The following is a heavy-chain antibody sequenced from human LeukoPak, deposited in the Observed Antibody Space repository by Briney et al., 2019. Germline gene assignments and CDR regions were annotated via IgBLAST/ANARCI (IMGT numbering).Heavy chain of an antibody. V-gene: IGHV3-23*01. Sequence: GGSLRLSCAASGSTFRSYAMTWVRQAPGKGLEWVSTISASGGRTYYADSLKGRFTISRDNSKNTLYLQMSSLRAEDTAVYYCAKYTLEMTTIRGGFDIWGQGTMVTVSS. CDR1: GSTFRSYA. D-gene: IGHD5-24*01. CDR2: ISASGGRT. CDR3: AKYTLEMTTIRGGFDI. J-gene: IGHJ3*02.